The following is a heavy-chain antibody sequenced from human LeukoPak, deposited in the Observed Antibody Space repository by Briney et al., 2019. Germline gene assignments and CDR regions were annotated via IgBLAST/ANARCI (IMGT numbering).Heavy chain of an antibody. CDR1: GFTVSSNY. V-gene: IGHV3-48*01. J-gene: IGHJ3*02. D-gene: IGHD7-27*01. Sequence: GGSLRLSCAASGFTVSSNYMSWVRQAPGKGLEWVSYISSSSSTIYYADSVKGRFTISRDNAKNSLYLQMNSLRAEDTAVYYCARDRVELGWGAFEIWGQGTMVTVSS. CDR3: ARDRVELGWGAFEI. CDR2: ISSSSSTI.